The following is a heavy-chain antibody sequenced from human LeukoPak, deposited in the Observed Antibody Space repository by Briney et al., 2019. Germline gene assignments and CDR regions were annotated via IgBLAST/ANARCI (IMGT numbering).Heavy chain of an antibody. CDR1: GFTFDDYA. CDR2: ISWNSGSI. Sequence: GRSLRLSCAASGFTFDDYAMHWVRQAPGKGLEWVSGISWNSGSIGYPDSMKGRFTISRDNAKNSLYLQMNSLRAEDTALYYWAKDARLLWSGYFDYWGQGTLVTVSS. D-gene: IGHD3-10*02. V-gene: IGHV3-9*01. CDR3: AKDARLLWSGYFDY. J-gene: IGHJ4*02.